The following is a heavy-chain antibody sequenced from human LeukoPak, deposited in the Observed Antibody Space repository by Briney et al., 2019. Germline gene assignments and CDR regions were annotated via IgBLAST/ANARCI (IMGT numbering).Heavy chain of an antibody. D-gene: IGHD6-25*01. J-gene: IGHJ5*02. V-gene: IGHV5-51*01. CDR3: ARYGQRLIQRPEDWFDP. CDR1: GYSFTSYW. CDR2: IYPGDSDT. Sequence: GESLKISCKGSGYSFTSYWIGWVRQMPGKGLEWMGIIYPGDSDTRYSPSFQGQVTISADKSISTAYLQWSSLKASDTAMYYCARYGQRLIQRPEDWFDPWGQGTLVAVSS.